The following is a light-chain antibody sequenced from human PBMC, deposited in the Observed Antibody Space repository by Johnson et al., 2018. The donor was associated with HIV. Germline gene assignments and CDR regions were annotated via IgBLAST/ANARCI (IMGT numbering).Light chain of an antibody. Sequence: QSVLTQPPSVSAAPGQTVTISCSGSSSNIGNNYVSWYQQLPGTAPKLIIYDNNKRPSGIPDRFSGSKSGTSATLGITGLQTGDEADYYCGTWDTSLSAGVFGPGTKGSIL. V-gene: IGLV1-51*01. J-gene: IGLJ1*01. CDR3: GTWDTSLSAGV. CDR1: SSNIGNNY. CDR2: DNN.